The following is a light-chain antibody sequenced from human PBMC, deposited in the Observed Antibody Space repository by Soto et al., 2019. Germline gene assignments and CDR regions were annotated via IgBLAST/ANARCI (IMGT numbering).Light chain of an antibody. V-gene: IGLV1-51*01. Sequence: QSVLTQPPSVSAAPGQKVTISCSGSRSNIGDHFVSWYQQLPETAPKLLMYDSDKRPSGIPDRFSGSKSDTSATLAITGLQTGDEADYYCGTWDSRMRANVCGGGTKVTVL. J-gene: IGLJ3*02. CDR1: RSNIGDHF. CDR2: DSD. CDR3: GTWDSRMRANV.